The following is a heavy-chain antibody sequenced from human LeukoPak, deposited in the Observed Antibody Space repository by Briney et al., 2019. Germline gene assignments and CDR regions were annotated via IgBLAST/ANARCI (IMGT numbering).Heavy chain of an antibody. CDR3: AKDRYSSSWYTIDY. CDR1: GFTFDDYA. V-gene: IGHV3-43*02. Sequence: GGSLRLSCAASGFTFDDYAMHWVRQVPGKGLEWVSLILGDGSSTNYADSVKGRFAISRDNSKNSLYLHMNSLRVEDTALYFCAKDRYSSSWYTIDYWGQGTLVSVSS. D-gene: IGHD6-13*01. CDR2: ILGDGSST. J-gene: IGHJ4*02.